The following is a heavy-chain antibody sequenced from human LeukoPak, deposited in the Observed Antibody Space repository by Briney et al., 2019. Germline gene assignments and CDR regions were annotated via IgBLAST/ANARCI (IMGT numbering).Heavy chain of an antibody. CDR3: ARDWTTDYYDSSAGY. CDR1: GFTFSDYY. D-gene: IGHD3-22*01. Sequence: NPGGSLRLSCAASGFTFSDYYMSWIRQAPGKGPEWVSYISSSGSTIYYADSVKGRFTISRDNAKNSLYLQMNSLRAEDTAVYYCARDWTTDYYDSSAGYWGQGTLVTVSS. J-gene: IGHJ4*02. V-gene: IGHV3-11*01. CDR2: ISSSGSTI.